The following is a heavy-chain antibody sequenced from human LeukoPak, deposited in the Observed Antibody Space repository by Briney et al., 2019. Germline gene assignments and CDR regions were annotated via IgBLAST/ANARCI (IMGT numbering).Heavy chain of an antibody. CDR3: ARHGGSYSFDY. D-gene: IGHD1-26*01. J-gene: IGHJ4*02. V-gene: IGHV4-59*08. CDR1: GGSISSYY. Sequence: SETLSLTCTVSGGSISSYYWSWIRQPPGKGLEWIGYMYNSGSTNYNPSLRSRVTISVDTSKNQFSLKLNSVTAADTAVYYCARHGGSYSFDYWGQGTLVTVSS. CDR2: MYNSGST.